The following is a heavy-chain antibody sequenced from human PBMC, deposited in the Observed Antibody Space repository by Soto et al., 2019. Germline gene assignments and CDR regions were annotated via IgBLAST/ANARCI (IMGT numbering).Heavy chain of an antibody. CDR3: AHRGSRRIFDY. J-gene: IGHJ4*02. D-gene: IGHD6-13*01. V-gene: IGHV2-5*02. CDR2: IYWDDDK. CDR1: GFSLSTSGVG. Sequence: QITLKESGPTLVKPKQTLTLTCTFSGFSLSTSGVGVGWIRQPPGKALEWLALIYWDDDKRYSPTLKSSLTITKDTSKNQVVLTMTNMDPVDTATYYCAHRGSRRIFDYWGQVTLVTVSS.